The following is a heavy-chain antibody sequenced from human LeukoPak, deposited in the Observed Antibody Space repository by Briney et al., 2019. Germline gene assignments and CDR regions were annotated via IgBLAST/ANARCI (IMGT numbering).Heavy chain of an antibody. J-gene: IGHJ6*03. D-gene: IGHD1-26*01. Sequence: PSETLSLTCTVSGDSIGTYYWSWIRQPPGKGLEWIGNIFYSGSTSYNPSLKSRVTISVDTSKNQFSLKLSSVTAADTAVYYCARAPSGSYYDDYYYMDVWGKGTTVTVSS. CDR3: ARAPSGSYYDDYYYMDV. V-gene: IGHV4-59*01. CDR2: IFYSGST. CDR1: GDSIGTYY.